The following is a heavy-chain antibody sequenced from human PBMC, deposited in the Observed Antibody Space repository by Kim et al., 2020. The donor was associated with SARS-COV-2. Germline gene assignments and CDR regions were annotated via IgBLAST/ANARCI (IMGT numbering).Heavy chain of an antibody. CDR2: ISGDGGST. D-gene: IGHD2-2*02. CDR1: GFTFDDYA. Sequence: GGSLRLSCAASGFTFDDYAMHWVRQAPGKGLEWVSLISGDGGSTYYADSVKGRFTISRDNSKNSLYLQMNSLRTEDTALYYCAKGVVPAAIRLNWFDPWGQGTLVTVSS. CDR3: AKGVVPAAIRLNWFDP. V-gene: IGHV3-43*02. J-gene: IGHJ5*02.